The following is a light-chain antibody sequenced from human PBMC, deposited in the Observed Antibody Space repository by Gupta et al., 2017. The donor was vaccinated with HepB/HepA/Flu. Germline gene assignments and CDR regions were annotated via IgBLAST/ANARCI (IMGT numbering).Light chain of an antibody. CDR3: QYLGY. CDR2: GAS. Sequence: EIVMTQSPATLSVSPGERVTLSCRASQSVRTNLAWYQHKPGQSPRLLIHGASIRATGIPPRFSGSGFGTEFALTISSLHPEDLGGYCCQYLGYFGPGTKVEI. J-gene: IGKJ2*01. CDR1: QSVRTN. V-gene: IGKV3-15*01.